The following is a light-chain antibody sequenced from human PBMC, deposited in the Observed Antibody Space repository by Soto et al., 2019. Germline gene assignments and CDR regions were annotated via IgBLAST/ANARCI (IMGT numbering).Light chain of an antibody. CDR3: GAWDDSLNGWV. CDR1: SSSFGSNT. J-gene: IGLJ3*02. V-gene: IGLV1-44*01. Sequence: QSVLTQPPSASGTPGQRVTISCSGSSSSFGSNTVDWYQQLPGTAPKLLIYSDNQRPSGVPDRFSGSQSGTSASLAISGLQSEDEADYHCGAWDDSLNGWVFGGGTKLTVL. CDR2: SDN.